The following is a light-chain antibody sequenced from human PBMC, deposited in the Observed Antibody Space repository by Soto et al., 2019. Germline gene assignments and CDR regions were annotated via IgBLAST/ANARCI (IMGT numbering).Light chain of an antibody. CDR3: SASAVLNNVL. J-gene: IGLJ2*01. CDR1: SSDVGGYKY. CDR2: EVN. Sequence: QSSLTQPPSASGSPGQSVTISCTGTSSDVGGYKYVSWYQQKSGKAPKLIIYEVNERPSGVPDRFSGSKSDNTASLTVSALQAEDDADYYCSASAVLNNVLFGGGTKLTVL. V-gene: IGLV2-8*01.